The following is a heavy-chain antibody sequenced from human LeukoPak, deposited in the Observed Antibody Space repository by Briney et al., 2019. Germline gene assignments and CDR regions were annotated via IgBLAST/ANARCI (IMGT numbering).Heavy chain of an antibody. CDR2: IYYSGST. V-gene: IGHV4-59*01. D-gene: IGHD6-19*01. Sequence: SETLSLTCTVSGGSISSYYWSWLRQPPGKGLEWIGYIYYSGSTNYNPSLKSRVTISVDTSKNQFSLKLSSVTAADTALYYCARGSAWYFVYWGQGTLVTVSS. CDR3: ARGSAWYFVY. J-gene: IGHJ4*02. CDR1: GGSISSYY.